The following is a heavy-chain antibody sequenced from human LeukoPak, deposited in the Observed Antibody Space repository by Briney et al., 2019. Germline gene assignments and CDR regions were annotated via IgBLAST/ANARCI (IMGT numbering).Heavy chain of an antibody. Sequence: QPGGSLRLSCAASGFTFSSYWMHWVRQAPGKGLVWVSRINSDGSSTSYADSVKGRFTISRDNAKNTLYLQMNSLRAEDTAVYYCAKVTGGDMITYGGLDYWGQGTLVTVSS. J-gene: IGHJ4*02. D-gene: IGHD3-16*01. V-gene: IGHV3-74*01. CDR3: AKVTGGDMITYGGLDY. CDR1: GFTFSSYW. CDR2: INSDGSST.